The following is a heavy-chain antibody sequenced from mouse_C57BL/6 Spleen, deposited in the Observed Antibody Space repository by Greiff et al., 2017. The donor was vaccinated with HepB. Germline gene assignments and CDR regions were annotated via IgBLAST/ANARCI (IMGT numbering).Heavy chain of an antibody. CDR2: ISGGGGNT. D-gene: IGHD2-3*01. Sequence: EVQRVESGGGLVKPGGSLKLSCAASGFTFSSYTMSWVRQTPEKRLEWVATISGGGGNTYYPDSVKGRFTISRDNAKNTLYLQMSSLRSEDTALYYCARRDGYPFAYWGQGTLVTVSA. CDR1: GFTFSSYT. J-gene: IGHJ3*01. CDR3: ARRDGYPFAY. V-gene: IGHV5-9*01.